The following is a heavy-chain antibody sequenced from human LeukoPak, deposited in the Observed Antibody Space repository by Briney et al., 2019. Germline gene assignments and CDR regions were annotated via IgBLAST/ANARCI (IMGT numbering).Heavy chain of an antibody. CDR2: IYRSGST. CDR3: ASYVHTYFLAY. Sequence: GGSLRLSCAASGFTVSSNYMNWVRQAPGKGLEWVSVIYRSGSTYYADSVKGRFTISRDHSKNTLYLQMNSLRAEDTAVYYCASYVHTYFLAYWGQGTLVTVSS. J-gene: IGHJ4*02. D-gene: IGHD3-16*01. V-gene: IGHV3-66*01. CDR1: GFTVSSNY.